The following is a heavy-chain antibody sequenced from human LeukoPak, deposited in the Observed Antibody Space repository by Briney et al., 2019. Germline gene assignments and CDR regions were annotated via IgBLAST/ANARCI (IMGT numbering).Heavy chain of an antibody. CDR1: GYTFTGYY. D-gene: IGHD3-10*01. J-gene: IGHJ4*02. Sequence: ASVKVSCKASGYTFTGYYMHWVRQAPGQGLEWMGWINPNRGGTNYAQKFQGRVTMTRDTSISTAYMELSRLRSDDTAVYHCASIYGSGNDFDYWGQGTLVTVSS. CDR3: ASIYGSGNDFDY. V-gene: IGHV1-2*02. CDR2: INPNRGGT.